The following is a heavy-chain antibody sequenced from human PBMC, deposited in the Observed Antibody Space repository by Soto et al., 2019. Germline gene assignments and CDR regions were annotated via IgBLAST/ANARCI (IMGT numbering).Heavy chain of an antibody. CDR2: VSHHGTS. D-gene: IGHD1-1*01. J-gene: IGHJ5*02. CDR1: DGSLTEYH. V-gene: IGHV4-34*01. CDR3: ARGQSAVDVFFPTPFPFDP. Sequence: SETLSLTCVVYDGSLTEYHWSWVRQTPGKGLEWIGEVSHHGTSHYNPSLGSRVIMSFDTSKDQFSLTLQSVTAADTGIYYCARGQSAVDVFFPTPFPFDPWGPGTPVTVSS.